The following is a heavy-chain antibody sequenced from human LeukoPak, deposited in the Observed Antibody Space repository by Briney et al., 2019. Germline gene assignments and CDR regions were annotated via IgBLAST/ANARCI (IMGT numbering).Heavy chain of an antibody. CDR3: ARGPYSSGWARPDYYYSMDV. CDR1: GGSISSYY. V-gene: IGHV4-59*01. Sequence: PSETLSLTCTVSGGSISSYYWSWIRQPPGKGLEWIGYIYYSGSTNYNPSLKSRVTISVDTSKNQFSLKLSSVTAADTAVYYCARGPYSSGWARPDYYYSMDVWGQGTTVTVSS. D-gene: IGHD6-19*01. CDR2: IYYSGST. J-gene: IGHJ6*02.